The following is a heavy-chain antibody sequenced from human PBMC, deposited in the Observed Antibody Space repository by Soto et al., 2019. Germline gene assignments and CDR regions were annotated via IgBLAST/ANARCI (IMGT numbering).Heavy chain of an antibody. D-gene: IGHD3-3*01. J-gene: IGHJ6*02. CDR1: GYTFTGDY. CDR3: ERGERLYCFYCGMDV. CDR2: INPNSGGT. Sequence: ASVNVSFKASGYTFTGDYMHWVRQAPGQGLEWMGWINPNSGGTNYAQKFQGRVTMTRDTSASTAYMELSRLRSDETAVYYCERGERLYCFYCGMDVWGQGTTVTVSS. V-gene: IGHV1-2*02.